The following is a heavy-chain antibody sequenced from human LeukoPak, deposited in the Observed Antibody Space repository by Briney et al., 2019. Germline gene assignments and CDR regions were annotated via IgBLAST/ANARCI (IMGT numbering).Heavy chain of an antibody. CDR2: ISYDGSNK. V-gene: IGHV3-30*18. CDR3: AKEVYGVPAAFDY. J-gene: IGHJ4*02. Sequence: GGSLRLSCAASGFTFSSYGMHWVRQAPGKGLEWVAVISYDGSNKYYADSVKGRFTISRDNSKNTLYLQVNSLRAEDTAVYYCAKEVYGVPAAFDYWGQGTLVTVSS. CDR1: GFTFSSYG. D-gene: IGHD2-2*01.